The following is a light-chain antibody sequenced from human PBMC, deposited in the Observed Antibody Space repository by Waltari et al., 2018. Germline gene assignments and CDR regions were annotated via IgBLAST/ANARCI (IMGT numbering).Light chain of an antibody. V-gene: IGKV1-5*03. CDR1: QSISTW. Sequence: DIQMTQSPSTLSAFVGDRVTITCRASQSISTWLAWYQQKPGKAPKVLIYKASSLESGVPSRFSGSGSGTEFTLTISSLQPDDFATYYCQHYNSYWAFGQGTKVEIK. J-gene: IGKJ1*01. CDR2: KAS. CDR3: QHYNSYWA.